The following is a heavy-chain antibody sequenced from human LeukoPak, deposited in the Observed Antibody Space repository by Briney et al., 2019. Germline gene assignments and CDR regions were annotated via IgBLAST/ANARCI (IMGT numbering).Heavy chain of an antibody. J-gene: IGHJ6*02. CDR2: IYYSGST. D-gene: IGHD2-15*01. CDR1: GGSFSGYY. CDR3: ARAARCSGGSCYSRSYYGMDV. Sequence: SETLSLTCAVYGGSFSGYYWSWIRQPPGKGLEWIGYIYYSGSTYYNASLKSRVIISVDTSKNQFSLKLSSVTAADTAVYYCARAARCSGGSCYSRSYYGMDVWGRGTTVTVSS. V-gene: IGHV4-30-4*01.